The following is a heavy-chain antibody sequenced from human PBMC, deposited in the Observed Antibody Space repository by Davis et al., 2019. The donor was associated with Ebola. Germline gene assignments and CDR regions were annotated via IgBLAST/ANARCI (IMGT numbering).Heavy chain of an antibody. CDR3: ARGIRSYYDSSGYYYYYYYGMDV. Sequence: SETLSLTCTVSGGSISSYYWSWIRQPPGKGLEWIGYIYYSGSTNYNPSLKSRVTISVDTSKNQFSLKLSSVTAADTAVYYCARGIRSYYDSSGYYYYYYYGMDVWGQGTTVTVSS. CDR1: GGSISSYY. J-gene: IGHJ6*02. V-gene: IGHV4-59*08. CDR2: IYYSGST. D-gene: IGHD3-22*01.